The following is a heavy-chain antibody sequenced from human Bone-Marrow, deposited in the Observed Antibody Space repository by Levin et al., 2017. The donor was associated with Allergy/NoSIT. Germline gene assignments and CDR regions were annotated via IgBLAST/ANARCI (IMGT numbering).Heavy chain of an antibody. CDR1: GGSFSGYY. V-gene: IGHV4-34*01. CDR2: INHSGST. CDR3: ARAPKYSSSPRGPRYFQH. Sequence: SETLSLTCAVYGGSFSGYYWSWIRQPPGKGLEWIGEINHSGSTNYNPSLKSRVTISVDTSKNQFSLKLSSVTAADTAVYYCARAPKYSSSPRGPRYFQHWGQGTLVTVSS. J-gene: IGHJ1*01. D-gene: IGHD6-6*01.